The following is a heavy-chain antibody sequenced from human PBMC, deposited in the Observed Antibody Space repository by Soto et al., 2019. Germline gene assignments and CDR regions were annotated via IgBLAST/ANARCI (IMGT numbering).Heavy chain of an antibody. J-gene: IGHJ6*02. Sequence: QVQLVQSGAEVKKPGSSVKVSCQASGCTFNNFAFTWVRQAPGQGLEWLGGIMPVCDTANNAQRYQGRVTITADEFTSTLYMEMSSLRSDDTAVYYCATATISPVSSAYHHYGMDVWGQGTTVTVSS. CDR3: ATATISPVSSAYHHYGMDV. CDR1: GCTFNNFA. V-gene: IGHV1-69*01. D-gene: IGHD3-3*01. CDR2: IMPVCDTA.